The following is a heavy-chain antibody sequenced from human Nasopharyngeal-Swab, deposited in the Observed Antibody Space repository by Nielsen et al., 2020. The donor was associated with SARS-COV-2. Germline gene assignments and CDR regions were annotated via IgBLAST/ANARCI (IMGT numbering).Heavy chain of an antibody. V-gene: IGHV1-69*13. D-gene: IGHD6-6*01. J-gene: IGHJ3*02. CDR3: TTQLGDAFDI. CDR1: GYTFTGYY. Sequence: SVKVSCKASGYTFTGYYMHWVRQAPGQGLEWMGGIIPIFGTANYAQKFQGRVTITADESTSTAYMELSSLRSEDTAVYYCTTQLGDAFDIWGQGTMVTVSS. CDR2: IIPIFGTA.